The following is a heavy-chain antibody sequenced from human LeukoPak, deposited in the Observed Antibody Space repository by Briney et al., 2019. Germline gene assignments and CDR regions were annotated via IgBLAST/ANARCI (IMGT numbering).Heavy chain of an antibody. CDR1: GFTFSSHG. D-gene: IGHD3-10*01. V-gene: IGHV3-23*01. J-gene: IGHJ4*02. CDR3: AKDRRYGSGTLDY. CDR2: ISIGGDTT. Sequence: GGSVRLSCAASGFTFSSHGMCWVRQASGRGLEWVSSISIGGDTTYPDSVKGRFTISRDNSKNTLYLQLNSLRAEDTAVYYCAKDRRYGSGTLDYWGQGTMVTVSS.